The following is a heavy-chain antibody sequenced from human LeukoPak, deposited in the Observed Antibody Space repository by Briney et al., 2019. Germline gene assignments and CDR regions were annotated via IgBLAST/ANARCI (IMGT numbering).Heavy chain of an antibody. CDR2: INSDGYST. J-gene: IGHJ4*02. CDR3: AKIGGSPD. Sequence: GGPLRLSCAASGFTFSRYWMHWVRQAPGKGLVWVSRINSDGYSTTYADSVKGRFTISRDNAKDTLYLQVNSLRADDTAVYYCAKIGGSPDWGQGTLVTVSS. CDR1: GFTFSRYW. V-gene: IGHV3-74*01. D-gene: IGHD3-16*01.